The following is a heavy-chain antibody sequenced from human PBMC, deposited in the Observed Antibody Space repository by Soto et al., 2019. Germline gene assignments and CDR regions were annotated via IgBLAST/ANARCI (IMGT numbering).Heavy chain of an antibody. J-gene: IGHJ4*02. V-gene: IGHV3-21*01. CDR3: ARVSIAALPRGDY. CDR1: GFTFSSYS. Sequence: EVQLVESGGGLVKPGGSLRLSCAASGFTFSSYSMNWVRQAPGKGLEWVSSISSSSSYIYYADSVKGRFTISRDNAKNSLYLQMNSLRAEDTAVYYCARVSIAALPRGDYWGQGTLVTVSS. CDR2: ISSSSSYI. D-gene: IGHD6-6*01.